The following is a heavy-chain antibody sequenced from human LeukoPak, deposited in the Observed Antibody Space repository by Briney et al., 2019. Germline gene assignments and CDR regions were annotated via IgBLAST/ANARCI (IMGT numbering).Heavy chain of an antibody. V-gene: IGHV4-39*01. CDR1: GDSVSSTRYY. CDR2: IYYSGTT. Sequence: SETLSLTCTVSGDSVSSTRYYWGWIRQPPGKELEWIGSIYYSGTTYYNPSLKSRVTILLDMSKNQFSLRLTSVTAADTAVYYCARYSYGGEDWFDPWGQGTLVTVSS. CDR3: ARYSYGGEDWFDP. D-gene: IGHD3-16*01. J-gene: IGHJ5*02.